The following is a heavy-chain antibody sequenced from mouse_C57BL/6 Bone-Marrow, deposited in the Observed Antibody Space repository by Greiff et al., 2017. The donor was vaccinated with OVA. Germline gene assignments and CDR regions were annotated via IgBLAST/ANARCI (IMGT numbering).Heavy chain of an antibody. CDR2: IWTGGGT. V-gene: IGHV2-9-1*01. CDR1: GFSLTSYA. CDR3: ARIYYGSRLFWFAY. J-gene: IGHJ3*01. D-gene: IGHD1-1*01. Sequence: VKVVESGPGLVAPSQSLSITCTVSGFSLTSYAISWVRRPPGKGLEWLGVIWTGGGTNYNSALKSRLSISKDNSKSQVFLKMNSLQTDDTARYDGARIYYGSRLFWFAYWGQGTLVTVSA.